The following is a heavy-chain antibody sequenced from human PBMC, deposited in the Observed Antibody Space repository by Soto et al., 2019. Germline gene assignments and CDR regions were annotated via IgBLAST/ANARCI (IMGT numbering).Heavy chain of an antibody. V-gene: IGHV3-66*01. J-gene: IGHJ6*03. CDR2: IFSASAT. CDR1: GFTVGSNY. Sequence: HPGGSLRLSCAASGFTVGSNYLSWVRQAPDKGLEWVSMIFSASATYYSDSVRGRFTISRDNSKNTVFLQISSLRAEDTAVYYCERGREYFMDVWTKGTTDTVSS. CDR3: ERGREYFMDV.